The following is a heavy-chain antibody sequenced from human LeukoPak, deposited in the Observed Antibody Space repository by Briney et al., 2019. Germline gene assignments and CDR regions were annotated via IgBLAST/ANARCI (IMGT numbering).Heavy chain of an antibody. V-gene: IGHV4-4*07. J-gene: IGHJ4*02. CDR1: GVSISSYY. CDR3: ARDWSQEQWLAYFDY. D-gene: IGHD6-19*01. CDR2: IYTSGST. Sequence: PSETLSLTCTVSGVSISSYYWSWIRQPAGKGLEWIGRIYTSGSTNYNPSLKSRATMSVDTSKNQFSLKLGSVTAADTAVYYCARDWSQEQWLAYFDYWGQGTLVTVSS.